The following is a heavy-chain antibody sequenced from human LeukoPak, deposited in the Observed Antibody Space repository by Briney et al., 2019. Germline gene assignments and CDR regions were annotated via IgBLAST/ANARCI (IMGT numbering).Heavy chain of an antibody. CDR3: ARVRTVTTNWFDP. CDR2: ISSSSSYI. CDR1: GFTFTSYI. J-gene: IGHJ5*02. V-gene: IGHV3-21*01. D-gene: IGHD4-17*01. Sequence: GGSLRLSCAASGFTFTSYIMNWVRQAPGKGLEWVSSISSSSSYIYYADSVKGRFTISRDNAKNSLYLQMNSLRAEDTAVYYCARVRTVTTNWFDPWGQRTLVTVSS.